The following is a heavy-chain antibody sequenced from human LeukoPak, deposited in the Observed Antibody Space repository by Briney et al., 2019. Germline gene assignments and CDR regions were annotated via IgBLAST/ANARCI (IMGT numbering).Heavy chain of an antibody. CDR1: GFTFSDYY. CDR2: ISSSGSTI. D-gene: IGHD2-2*01. J-gene: IGHJ6*03. V-gene: IGHV3-11*04. CDR3: AKGSIPAAVTYYMDV. Sequence: PGGSLRLSCAASGFTFSDYYMSWIRQAPGKGLEWVSYISSSGSTIYYADSVKGRFTIFRDNAKNSLYLQMNSLRIEDTAVYFCAKGSIPAAVTYYMDVWGEGTTVTVSS.